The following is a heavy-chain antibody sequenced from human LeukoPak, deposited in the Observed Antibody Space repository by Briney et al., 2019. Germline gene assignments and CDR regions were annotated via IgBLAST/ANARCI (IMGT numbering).Heavy chain of an antibody. V-gene: IGHV1-69*13. CDR2: IIPIFGTA. CDR3: ARQYYYDSSGYYVGGAYDI. D-gene: IGHD3-22*01. Sequence: SVKVSCKASGGTFSSSAITWVRQAPGQGLEWMGRIIPIFGTANYAQNFQGRVTFTADESTSTAYMELSSLRSEDTAVYYCARQYYYDSSGYYVGGAYDIWGQGTMVTVSS. CDR1: GGTFSSSA. J-gene: IGHJ3*02.